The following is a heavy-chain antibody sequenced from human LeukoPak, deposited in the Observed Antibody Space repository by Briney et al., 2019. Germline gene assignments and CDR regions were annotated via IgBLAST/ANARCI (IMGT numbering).Heavy chain of an antibody. CDR2: ISSGGIHI. J-gene: IGHJ4*02. V-gene: IGHV3-11*01. Sequence: GGSLSLSCPASGFTLSDFYMGWIRQPPGNGQECVSYISSGGIHIHYADSVKGRFTISRDDAQNSLLLQMNSLTAEDTAVFYCARGSRYGSGSHFDFWGQGTLVTVSS. CDR3: ARGSRYGSGSHFDF. D-gene: IGHD3-10*01. CDR1: GFTLSDFY.